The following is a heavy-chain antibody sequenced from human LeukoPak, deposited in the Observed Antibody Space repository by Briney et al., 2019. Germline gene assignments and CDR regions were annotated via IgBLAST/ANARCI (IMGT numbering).Heavy chain of an antibody. D-gene: IGHD6-19*01. CDR3: ARDLSAAFDF. V-gene: IGHV3-33*01. CDR1: GFPFSSYG. Sequence: GGSLRLSCAASGFPFSSYGMHWVRQAPGKGLEWVARLVYDARSDYANSVKGRFSISRDDSKNTLFLDLSNLRVEDTALYYCARDLSAAFDFWGQGVLVTVSS. J-gene: IGHJ4*02. CDR2: LVYDARS.